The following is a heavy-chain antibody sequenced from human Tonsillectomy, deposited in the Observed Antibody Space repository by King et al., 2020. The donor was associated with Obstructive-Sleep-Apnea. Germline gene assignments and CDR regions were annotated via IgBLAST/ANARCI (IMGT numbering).Heavy chain of an antibody. D-gene: IGHD1-1*01. J-gene: IGHJ4*02. CDR3: ARGGGSENAGRFDS. Sequence: LQLQESGPGLVKPSETLSLTCTVSGGSISTYYWSWIRQPPGKGLGWIGYIYYSGSTNYNPSLKSRVTISIYTSKNQFSLKLSSVTAADTAVYYCARGGGSENAGRFDSWGQGTLVTVSS. CDR2: IYYSGST. V-gene: IGHV4-59*01. CDR1: GGSISTYY.